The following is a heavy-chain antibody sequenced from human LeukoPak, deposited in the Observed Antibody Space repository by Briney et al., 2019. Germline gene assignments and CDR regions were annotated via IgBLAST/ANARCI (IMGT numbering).Heavy chain of an antibody. CDR1: GGTFSSHA. CDR3: ARGDSGYDYGFDN. Sequence: SVKVSCKASGGTFSSHAISWVRQAPGQGLDWVGGIIPIFGTTNYAQKFQGRVTITTDESTSTGYMELRSLRSDDTAVYYCARGDSGYDYGFDNWGQGTLVTVSS. D-gene: IGHD5-12*01. V-gene: IGHV1-69*05. J-gene: IGHJ4*02. CDR2: IIPIFGTT.